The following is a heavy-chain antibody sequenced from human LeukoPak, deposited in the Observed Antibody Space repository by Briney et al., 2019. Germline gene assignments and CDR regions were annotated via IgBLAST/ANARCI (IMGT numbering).Heavy chain of an antibody. CDR2: ISAYNGRP. Sequence: ASVKISCRASGYNFSTDGITCRRHGPGQGREWIGWISAYNGRPNYAQKRQGRVSMTTDTSTSTPYTVLRSLTSDDTAVYYCARDGRYCSGTSCSWFDPWGQGTLVTVCS. J-gene: IGHJ5*02. CDR3: ARDGRYCSGTSCSWFDP. CDR1: GYNFSTDG. V-gene: IGHV1-18*01. D-gene: IGHD2-15*01.